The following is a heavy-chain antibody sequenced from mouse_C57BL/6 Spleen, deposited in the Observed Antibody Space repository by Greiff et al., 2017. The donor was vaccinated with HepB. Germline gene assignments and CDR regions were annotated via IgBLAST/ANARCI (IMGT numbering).Heavy chain of an antibody. J-gene: IGHJ2*01. V-gene: IGHV5-9-1*02. CDR1: GFTFRSYA. CDR2: ISSGGDYI. Sequence: EVKLQESGEGLVKPGGSLKLSCAATGFTFRSYALSWVRQTQEKRLEWVAYISSGGDYIYYADTVKGRFTISRDNARTTLYLQMGSLKSQDTAMYYCIIGRRYDGYSYLFDYWGQCTTLSLSS. D-gene: IGHD2-3*01. CDR3: IIGRRYDGYSYLFDY.